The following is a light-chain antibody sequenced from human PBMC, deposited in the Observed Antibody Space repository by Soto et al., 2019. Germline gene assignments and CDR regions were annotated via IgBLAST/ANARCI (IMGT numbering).Light chain of an antibody. V-gene: IGLV2-11*01. J-gene: IGLJ3*02. CDR2: DVN. CDR1: SSDVGSYNY. CDR3: CSYAGSYTWV. Sequence: QSALTQPRSVSGSPGQSVTLSCTGTSSDVGSYNYVSWYQQHPGKAPKLMIDDVNKRPSGVPDRFSGSRSGNTASLTISGLQAEDEADYYCCSYAGSYTWVFGGGTKLTVL.